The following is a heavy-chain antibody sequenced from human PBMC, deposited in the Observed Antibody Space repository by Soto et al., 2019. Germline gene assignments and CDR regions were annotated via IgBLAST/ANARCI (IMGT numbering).Heavy chain of an antibody. D-gene: IGHD3-16*01. J-gene: IGHJ4*02. CDR2: ISAYNGNT. V-gene: IGHV1-18*01. CDR1: GYTFTGYG. Sequence: VKVSCKASGYTFTGYGISWVRQAPGQGLEWMGWISAYNGNTNYAQKLQGRVTMTTDTSTSTAYMELRSLRSDDTAVYYCARAGRSAFGGAGKIDYWGQGTLVTVSS. CDR3: ARAGRSAFGGAGKIDY.